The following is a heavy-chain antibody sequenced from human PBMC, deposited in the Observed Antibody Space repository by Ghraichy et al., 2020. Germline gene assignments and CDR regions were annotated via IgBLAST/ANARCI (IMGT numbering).Heavy chain of an antibody. CDR2: IIPIFGTA. CDR1: GGTFSSYA. D-gene: IGHD2-2*01. CDR3: AREPRCSSTSCSGDYYYYGMDV. J-gene: IGHJ6*02. Sequence: SVKVSCKASGGTFSSYAISWVRQAPGQGLEWMGGIIPIFGTANYAQKFQGRVTITADESTSTAYMELSSLRSEDTAVYYCAREPRCSSTSCSGDYYYYGMDVWGQGTTVTVSS. V-gene: IGHV1-69*13.